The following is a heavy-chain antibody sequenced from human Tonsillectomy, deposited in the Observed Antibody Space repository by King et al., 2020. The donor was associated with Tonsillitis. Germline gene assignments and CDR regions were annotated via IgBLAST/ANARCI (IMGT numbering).Heavy chain of an antibody. J-gene: IGHJ4*02. CDR1: GFTFSSYA. V-gene: IGHV3-23*04. Sequence: QLVQSGGGLVQPGGSLRLSCAASGFTFSSYAMSWVRQAPGKGLEWVSAIRGSDNSTYYADSVKGRFTISRDNSKNTLYLQMNSLRAEDTAVYYCAKAGQWLVTFDYWGQGTLVTVSS. CDR3: AKAGQWLVTFDY. CDR2: IRGSDNST. D-gene: IGHD6-19*01.